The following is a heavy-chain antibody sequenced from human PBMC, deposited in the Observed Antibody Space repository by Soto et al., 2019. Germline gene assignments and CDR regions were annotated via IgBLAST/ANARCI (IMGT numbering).Heavy chain of an antibody. CDR2: IIPIFGTA. V-gene: IGHV1-69*13. Sequence: SVKVSCKASGGTFSSYAISWVRQAPGQGLEWMGGIIPIFGTANYAQKFQGRVTITADESTSTAYMELSSLRSEDTAVYYCARSPCPERMAAAGTCYYYGMDVWGQGTTVTVSS. J-gene: IGHJ6*02. CDR1: GGTFSSYA. D-gene: IGHD6-13*01. CDR3: ARSPCPERMAAAGTCYYYGMDV.